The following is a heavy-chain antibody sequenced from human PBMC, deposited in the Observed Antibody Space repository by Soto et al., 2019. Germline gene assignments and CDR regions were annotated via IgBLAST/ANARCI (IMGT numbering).Heavy chain of an antibody. D-gene: IGHD2-2*01. V-gene: IGHV4-61*08. CDR3: ASVPSY. CDR2: IYYSGST. Sequence: AETLSLTCTVSGGSLSSGGYSWSWIRQPPGKGLEWIGYIYYSGSTNYNPSLKSRVTISVDTSKNQFSLKLSSVTAADTAVYYCASVPSYWGQGTLVTVSS. CDR1: GGSLSSGGYS. J-gene: IGHJ4*02.